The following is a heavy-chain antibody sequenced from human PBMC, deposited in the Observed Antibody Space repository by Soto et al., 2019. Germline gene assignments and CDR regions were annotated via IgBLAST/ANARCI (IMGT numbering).Heavy chain of an antibody. D-gene: IGHD6-19*01. J-gene: IGHJ6*02. V-gene: IGHV1-18*04. CDR3: ARDEDSSGWSTYYYYGMDV. CDR1: GYTFTSYG. Sequence: ASVKVSCKASGYTFTSYGISWVRHAPGQGLDWMGWISAYNGNTNHAQKLQGRVTMTTDTSTSTAYMELRSLRSDDTAVYYCARDEDSSGWSTYYYYGMDVWGQGTTVTVSS. CDR2: ISAYNGNT.